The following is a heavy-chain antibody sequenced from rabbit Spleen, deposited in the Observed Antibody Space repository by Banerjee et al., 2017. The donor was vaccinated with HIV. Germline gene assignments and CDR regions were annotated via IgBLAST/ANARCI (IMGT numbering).Heavy chain of an antibody. V-gene: IGHV1S7*01. CDR3: ARDDYIDSFWGYFPL. J-gene: IGHJ4*01. CDR2: IEPIFGNT. D-gene: IGHD1-1*01. Sequence: LQESGGGLVQPGGSLKLSCKASGFDFSNYGVSWVRQAPGKGLEWIGYIEPIFGNTYYANWVNGRFTISSHNAQNTLYLQLSSLTAADTATYFCARDDYIDSFWGYFPLWGPGTLVTVS. CDR1: GFDFSNYG.